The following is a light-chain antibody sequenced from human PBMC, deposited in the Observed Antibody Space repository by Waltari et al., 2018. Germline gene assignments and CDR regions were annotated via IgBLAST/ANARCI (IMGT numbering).Light chain of an antibody. V-gene: IGLV2-14*01. Sequence: QSALTQPASVSGSPGQSITISCTGTSSDVGGYNFVSWYQQHPGKVPKLIIYEVNNRPSGVSNRCSGSKSGNTASLTIAGLQAEDEADYYCSSYTRHETGIFGGGTKLTVL. J-gene: IGLJ2*01. CDR1: SSDVGGYNF. CDR3: SSYTRHETGI. CDR2: EVN.